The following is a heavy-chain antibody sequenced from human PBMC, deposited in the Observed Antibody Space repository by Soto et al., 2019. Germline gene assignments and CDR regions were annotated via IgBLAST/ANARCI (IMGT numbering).Heavy chain of an antibody. D-gene: IGHD3-22*01. J-gene: IGHJ4*02. V-gene: IGHV1-46*01. CDR2: INPSGGST. CDR1: GFTFSAYG. Sequence: PGGSLRLSCEVSGFTFSAYGMHWVRQAPGQGLEWMGIINPSGGSTSYAQKFQGRVTMTRDTSTSTVYMELSSLRSEDTAVYYCARAEPNYYDSSGYYGDFDYWGQGTLVTVSS. CDR3: ARAEPNYYDSSGYYGDFDY.